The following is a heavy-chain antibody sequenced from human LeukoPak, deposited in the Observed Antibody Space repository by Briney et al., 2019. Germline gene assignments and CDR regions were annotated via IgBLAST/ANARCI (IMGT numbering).Heavy chain of an antibody. Sequence: GSLRLSCEASGFTFTTYWMTWVRQPPGKGLEWIGEINHSGSTNYNPSLKSRVTISVDTSKNQFSLKLSSVTAADTAVYYCARRKVYYYYYMDVWGKGTTVTISS. J-gene: IGHJ6*03. CDR3: ARRKVYYYYYMDV. CDR1: GFTFTTYW. CDR2: INHSGST. V-gene: IGHV4-34*01.